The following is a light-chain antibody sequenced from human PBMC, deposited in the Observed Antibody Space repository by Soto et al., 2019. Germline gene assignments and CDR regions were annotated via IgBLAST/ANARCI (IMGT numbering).Light chain of an antibody. CDR2: SNN. J-gene: IGLJ3*02. CDR3: AAWDDSLNCWV. V-gene: IGLV1-44*01. CDR1: SSNIGSNT. Sequence: QSVLTQPPSASGTPGQRVTISCSGSSSNIGSNTVNWYQQLPGTAPKLLIYSNNKRPSGVPDRFSGSKSGTSASLAISGLQSEDEADYYCAAWDDSLNCWVFGGGTKLTVL.